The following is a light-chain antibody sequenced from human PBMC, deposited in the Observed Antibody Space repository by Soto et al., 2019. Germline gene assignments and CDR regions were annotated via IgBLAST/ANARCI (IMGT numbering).Light chain of an antibody. CDR3: QHNNGYSWT. V-gene: IGKV1-5*01. Sequence: DIQMTQSPSTRSASVGDRVTITCRASQSIRSWLAWYQQKPGKAPKVLIYDASSLESGVPSRFSGSGSGKEFTLTISSLQPDDFATYYRQHNNGYSWTSGQGSKV. J-gene: IGKJ1*01. CDR1: QSIRSW. CDR2: DAS.